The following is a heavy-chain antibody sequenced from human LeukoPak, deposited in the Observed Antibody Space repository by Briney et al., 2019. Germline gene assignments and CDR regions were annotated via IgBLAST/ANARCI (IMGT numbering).Heavy chain of an antibody. D-gene: IGHD2-2*01. CDR3: ARVMSVGYCSSTSCRTYYYYMDV. CDR1: GGTFSSYA. CDR2: IIPIFGTA. Sequence: SVKVSCKASGGTFSSYAISWVRQAPGQGLEWMGGIIPIFGTANYAQKFQGRVTITADESTSTAYMELSSLRSEDTAVYYCARVMSVGYCSSTSCRTYYYYMDVWGKGTTVTVSS. J-gene: IGHJ6*03. V-gene: IGHV1-69*01.